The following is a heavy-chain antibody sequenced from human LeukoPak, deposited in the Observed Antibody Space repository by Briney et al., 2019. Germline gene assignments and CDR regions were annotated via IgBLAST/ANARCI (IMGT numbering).Heavy chain of an antibody. CDR2: ISSSSSTI. CDR1: GFTFNSYS. V-gene: IGHV3-48*01. CDR3: AKSRAPTADPDAFDV. D-gene: IGHD1-14*01. J-gene: IGHJ3*01. Sequence: GGSLRLSCAAYGFTFNSYSMNWVRQALGKGLEWVSYISSSSSTIYYADSVKGRFTTSRDNAKNSLYLQMNSLRAEDTAVYYCAKSRAPTADPDAFDVWGQGTMVTVSS.